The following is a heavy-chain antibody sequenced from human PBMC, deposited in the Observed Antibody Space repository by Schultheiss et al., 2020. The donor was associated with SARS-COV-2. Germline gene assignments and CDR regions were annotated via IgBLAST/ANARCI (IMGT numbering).Heavy chain of an antibody. D-gene: IGHD4-17*01. CDR3: ARGRNGDYYYYYGMDV. CDR1: GYCISSGYY. V-gene: IGHV4-61*01. CDR2: IYYSGST. J-gene: IGHJ6*02. Sequence: GSLRLSCAVSGYCISSGYYWGWIRQPPGKGLEWIGYIYYSGSTNYNPSLKSRVTISVDTSKNQFSLKLSSVTAADTAMYYCARGRNGDYYYYYGMDVWGQGTTVTVSS.